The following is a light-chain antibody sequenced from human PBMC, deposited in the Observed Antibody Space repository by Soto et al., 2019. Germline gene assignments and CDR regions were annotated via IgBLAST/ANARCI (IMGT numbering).Light chain of an antibody. J-gene: IGKJ5*01. Sequence: DIQMTQSPSTLSASVGDTVTITCRASQSISRWLAWYQQKPGKAPKILISDAYILESGVPSTFSGTGSGTEFTLTISSLQPDDFATYFCQQYNSFSLITXGQGTRLEIK. CDR2: DAY. CDR3: QQYNSFSLIT. V-gene: IGKV1-5*01. CDR1: QSISRW.